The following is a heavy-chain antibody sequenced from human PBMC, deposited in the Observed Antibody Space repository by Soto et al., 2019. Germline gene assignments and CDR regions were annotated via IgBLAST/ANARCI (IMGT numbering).Heavy chain of an antibody. Sequence: GGSLRLSCAASGFTFSNYWMHWVRQVPGKGLVWVSRINSDGTYRSYADFAKGRFTISRDDAKNTVYLQMNSLRAEDTAVYYCANPGPDDYGGEYYFDYWGQGTQVTVSS. CDR2: INSDGTYR. V-gene: IGHV3-74*01. D-gene: IGHD4-17*01. CDR1: GFTFSNYW. CDR3: ANPGPDDYGGEYYFDY. J-gene: IGHJ4*02.